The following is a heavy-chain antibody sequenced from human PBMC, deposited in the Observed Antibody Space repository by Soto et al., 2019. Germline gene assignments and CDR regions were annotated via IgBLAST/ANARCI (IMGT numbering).Heavy chain of an antibody. CDR2: IGTAGDT. CDR1: GFTFSSYD. D-gene: IGHD6-6*01. J-gene: IGHJ6*02. Sequence: GGSLRLPCAASGFTFSSYDMPGVRQATGKGLEWVSAIGTAGDTYYPGSVKCRFTISRENTKNSLYLQMNSLRAEDTAVYFCARGGIAARYYYYGMDVWGQGTTVTVSS. V-gene: IGHV3-13*01. CDR3: ARGGIAARYYYYGMDV.